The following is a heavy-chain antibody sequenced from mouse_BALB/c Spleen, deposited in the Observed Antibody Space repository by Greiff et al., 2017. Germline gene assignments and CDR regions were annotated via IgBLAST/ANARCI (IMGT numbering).Heavy chain of an antibody. CDR3: ARGNYVNAMDY. J-gene: IGHJ4*01. Sequence: DVMLVESGGGLVKPGGSLKLSCAASGFTFSSYAMSWVRQSPEKRLEWVAEISSGGSYTYYPDTVTGRFTISRDNAKNTLYLEMSSLRSEDTAMYYCARGNYVNAMDYWGQGTSVTVSS. CDR1: GFTFSSYA. D-gene: IGHD2-1*01. CDR2: ISSGGSYT. V-gene: IGHV5-9-4*01.